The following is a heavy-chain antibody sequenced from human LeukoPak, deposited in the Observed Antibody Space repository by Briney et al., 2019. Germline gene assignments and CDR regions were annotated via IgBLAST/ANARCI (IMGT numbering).Heavy chain of an antibody. V-gene: IGHV3-48*01. CDR2: ISSSSSTI. J-gene: IGHJ4*02. Sequence: PGGSLRLSCAASGFTFSSYSMNWVRQAPGKGLEWVSYISSSSSTIYYADSVKGRFTISRDNSKNTLYLQMNSLRVEDTAVYYCAKDSGTSCYKLHWGQGTLVTVSS. CDR3: AKDSGTSCYKLH. CDR1: GFTFSSYS. D-gene: IGHD2-2*02.